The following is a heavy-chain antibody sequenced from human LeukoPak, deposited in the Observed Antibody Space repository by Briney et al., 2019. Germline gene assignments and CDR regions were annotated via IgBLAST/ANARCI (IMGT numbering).Heavy chain of an antibody. CDR3: ARWGVGDY. D-gene: IGHD1-26*01. J-gene: IGHJ4*02. CDR1: GFTFSSYE. Sequence: GGSLRLSCEASGFTFSSYEMNWVRQAPGKGLEWVSYISSSGTIYYADSVKGRFTISRDNAKNSLYPQMNSLRAGDTAVYYCARWGVGDYWGQGTLVTVSS. V-gene: IGHV3-48*03. CDR2: ISSSGTI.